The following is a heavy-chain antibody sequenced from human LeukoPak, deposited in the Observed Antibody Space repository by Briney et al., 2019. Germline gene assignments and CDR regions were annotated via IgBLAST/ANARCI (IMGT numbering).Heavy chain of an antibody. CDR3: ARGTPVAGNEYFQH. D-gene: IGHD6-19*01. Sequence: SETLSLTCSVSGGSLSGSRFHWGWVRQSPGKGLEWLGSLYSGRSTYQNPSLSSRVTISEDTSKNQFSLKLTSVTAADTAVYYCARGTPVAGNEYFQHWGQGSLVIVSS. CDR2: LYSGRST. J-gene: IGHJ1*01. CDR1: GGSLSGSRFH. V-gene: IGHV4-39*07.